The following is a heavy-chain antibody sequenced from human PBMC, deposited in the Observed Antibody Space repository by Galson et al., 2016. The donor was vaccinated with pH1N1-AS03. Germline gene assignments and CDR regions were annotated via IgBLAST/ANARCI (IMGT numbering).Heavy chain of an antibody. CDR3: AKNLDYDSSADAFDI. D-gene: IGHD3-22*01. Sequence: LRLSCAASGFTFTNSAMNWVRQAPGKGLEGVSYVSNSGVTTHYVDPVTGRFTISRDNSKNTLFLQMNSMRAEDTAVYYCAKNLDYDSSADAFDIWGQGTMVTVSS. J-gene: IGHJ3*02. CDR2: VSNSGVTT. CDR1: GFTFTNSA. V-gene: IGHV3-23*01.